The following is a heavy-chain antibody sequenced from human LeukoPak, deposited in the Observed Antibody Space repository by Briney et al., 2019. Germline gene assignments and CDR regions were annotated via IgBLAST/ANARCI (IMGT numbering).Heavy chain of an antibody. V-gene: IGHV1-18*01. CDR2: ISAYNGNT. D-gene: IGHD4-11*01. J-gene: IGHJ3*02. CDR3: ARVLPPNTVTTRAAFEM. Sequence: ASVKVSCKASGYTFTSYGISWVRQAPGQGLEWMGWISAYNGNTNYAHKLQGRVTMTTDTSTSTAYMEMRSLRSDGTAVYYCARVLPPNTVTTRAAFEMWGQGTTVTVSS. CDR1: GYTFTSYG.